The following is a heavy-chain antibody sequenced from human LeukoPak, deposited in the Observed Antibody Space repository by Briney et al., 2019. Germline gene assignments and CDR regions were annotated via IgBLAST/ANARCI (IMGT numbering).Heavy chain of an antibody. V-gene: IGHV4-39*07. D-gene: IGHD3-10*01. CDR2: MYYSGST. CDR1: GGSVSRSHYY. CDR3: AREGVYGSGTYDIDY. Sequence: SETLSLTCTVSGGSVSRSHYYWGWIRQPPGKGLEWNGSMYYSGSTYYNPSLKSRVTMSVDTSKNQFSLKLGSVTAADTAVYYCAREGVYGSGTYDIDYWGQGTLVTVSS. J-gene: IGHJ4*02.